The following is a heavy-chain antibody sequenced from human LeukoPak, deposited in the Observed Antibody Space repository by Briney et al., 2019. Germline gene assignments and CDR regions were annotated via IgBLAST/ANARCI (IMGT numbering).Heavy chain of an antibody. V-gene: IGHV3-21*01. CDR1: GFTFSSYS. D-gene: IGHD2/OR15-2a*01. J-gene: IGHJ4*02. CDR3: TRKGSQWDFLVDY. Sequence: NSGGSLRLSCAASGFTFSSYSMNWVRQAPGKGLEWVSSITSSGRYIYYADSVKGRFTISRDNPENSLYLQMDSLTAEDTAVYYCTRKGSQWDFLVDYWGQGTRVAVSP. CDR2: ITSSGRYI.